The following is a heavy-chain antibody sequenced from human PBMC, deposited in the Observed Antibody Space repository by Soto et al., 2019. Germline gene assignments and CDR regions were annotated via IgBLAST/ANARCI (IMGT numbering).Heavy chain of an antibody. J-gene: IGHJ4*02. D-gene: IGHD6-19*01. CDR1: GFTVSSDH. V-gene: IGHV3-66*01. CDR2: IYVGGDT. CDR3: VRENSGWSRAQGY. Sequence: EMPLVESGGGLAQPGGSLGLSCAASGFTVSSDHMSWVRQVPGKGLEWVSVIYVGGDTFYADSVKGRFTISRDNSKNTLYLQMDGLRAEDTAIYYCVRENSGWSRAQGYWGQGTLVTVSS.